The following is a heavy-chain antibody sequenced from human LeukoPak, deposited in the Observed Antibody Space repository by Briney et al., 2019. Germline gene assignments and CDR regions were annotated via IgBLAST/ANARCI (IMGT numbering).Heavy chain of an antibody. CDR1: GFTVSSNS. J-gene: IGHJ4*02. V-gene: IGHV3-21*05. CDR2: ISSSSSYI. D-gene: IGHD1-26*01. CDR3: ARGLGATWVDY. Sequence: GGSLRLSCTVSGFTVSSNSMSWVRQAPGKGLEWVSYISSSSSYIYYADSVKGRFTISRDNAKNSLYLQMNSLRAEDTAVHYCARGLGATWVDYWGQGTLVTVSS.